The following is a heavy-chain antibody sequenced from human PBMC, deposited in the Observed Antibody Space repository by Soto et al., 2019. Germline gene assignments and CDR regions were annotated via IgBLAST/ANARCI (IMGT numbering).Heavy chain of an antibody. CDR2: INHSGST. V-gene: IGHV4-34*01. Sequence: ETLSLNCAVYGGSFSGYYWSWIRQPPGKGLEWIGEINHSGSTNYNPSLKSRVTISVDTSKNQFSLKLSSVTAADTAVYYCARGPYCSSTSCYYRWFDPWGQGTLVTVSS. J-gene: IGHJ5*02. CDR3: ARGPYCSSTSCYYRWFDP. CDR1: GGSFSGYY. D-gene: IGHD2-2*01.